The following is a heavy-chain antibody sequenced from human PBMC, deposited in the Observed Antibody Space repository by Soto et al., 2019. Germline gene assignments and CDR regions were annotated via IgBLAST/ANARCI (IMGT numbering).Heavy chain of an antibody. CDR1: GFSLSTSGVG. CDR2: IYWDDDK. V-gene: IGHV2-5*02. CDR3: APSKSSSWKYYFDS. Sequence: QITLKESGPTLVKPTQTLTLTCTFSGFSLSTSGVGVGWIRQPPGKALEWLALIYWDDDKRYSPSLKSRLTITKDTSKTRVVLTMTNMDPVDTATYYCAPSKSSSWKYYFDSWGQGTWSPSPQ. J-gene: IGHJ4*02. D-gene: IGHD6-13*01.